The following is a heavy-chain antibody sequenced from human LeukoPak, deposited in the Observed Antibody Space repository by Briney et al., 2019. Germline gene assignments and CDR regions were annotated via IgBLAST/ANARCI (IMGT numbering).Heavy chain of an antibody. D-gene: IGHD6-13*01. CDR2: ISAYKGAT. V-gene: IGHV1-18*01. CDR1: GYTFTSYG. J-gene: IGHJ6*03. Sequence: GASVKVSCKASGYTFTSYGISWVRQAPGQGLEWMGWISAYKGATHYTQKLQGRVTMTTDTSTYTVYMEMRSLRSDDTAVYYCTRVTPDIAAAGETNPQDYYYYMDVWGKGTTVTVSS. CDR3: TRVTPDIAAAGETNPQDYYYYMDV.